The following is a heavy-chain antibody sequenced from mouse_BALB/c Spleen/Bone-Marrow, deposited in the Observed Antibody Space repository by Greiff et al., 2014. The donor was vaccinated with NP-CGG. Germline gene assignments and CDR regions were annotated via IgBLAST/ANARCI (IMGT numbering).Heavy chain of an antibody. Sequence: QVHVKQSGAELVRPGTSVKVSCKASGYAFTNYWIEWVKQRPGQGLEWIGVINPGSGGVNYNEKFKGKATLTADKSSSTAYIQLSILTSDAAAVYFCAREITRYAVDYWGQGTPVTVSA. CDR2: INPGSGGV. CDR3: AREITRYAVDY. J-gene: IGHJ4*01. V-gene: IGHV1-54*01. D-gene: IGHD2-4*01. CDR1: GYAFTNYW.